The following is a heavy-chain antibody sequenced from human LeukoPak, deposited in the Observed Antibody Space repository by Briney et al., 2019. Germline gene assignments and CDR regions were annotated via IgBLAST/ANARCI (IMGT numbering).Heavy chain of an antibody. CDR3: ARAPDYGDYVGSVYYFDY. CDR2: IYYSGST. Sequence: SETLSLTCTVSGGSISSYYWSWIRQPPGKGLEWIGYIYYSGSTNYNPSLKSRVTISVDTSKNQFSLKLSSVTAADTAVYYCARAPDYGDYVGSVYYFDYWGQGTLVTVSS. J-gene: IGHJ4*02. CDR1: GGSISSYY. D-gene: IGHD4-17*01. V-gene: IGHV4-59*08.